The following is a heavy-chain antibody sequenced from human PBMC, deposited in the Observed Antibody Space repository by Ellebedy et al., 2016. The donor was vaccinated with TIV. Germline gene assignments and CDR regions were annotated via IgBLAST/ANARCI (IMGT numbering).Heavy chain of an antibody. J-gene: IGHJ4*02. CDR3: ARWEHGGAYFDY. Sequence: SQTLSLTCXISGDSVSTNSFAWNWIRQSPSRGLEWLGRTYYRSKWINDYAVSVKSRITISPDTSKNQFSLQLNSVTPEDTAVYYCARWEHGGAYFDYWGQGALVTVSS. CDR2: TYYRSKWIN. CDR1: GDSVSTNSFA. V-gene: IGHV6-1*01. D-gene: IGHD1-26*01.